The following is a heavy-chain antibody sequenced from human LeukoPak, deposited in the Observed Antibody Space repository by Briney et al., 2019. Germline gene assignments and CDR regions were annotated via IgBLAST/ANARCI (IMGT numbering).Heavy chain of an antibody. J-gene: IGHJ4*02. CDR3: TRLGIAPRDFDY. D-gene: IGHD6-6*01. Sequence: PGGSLRLSCAASGFSFSGYGMSWVRQAPGKGLEWVSAISGSGGSTYYADSVKGRFTISRDNSKDTLYLQMNSLKIEDTAVYYCTRLGIAPRDFDYWGQGTLVTVSS. CDR1: GFSFSGYG. V-gene: IGHV3-23*01. CDR2: ISGSGGST.